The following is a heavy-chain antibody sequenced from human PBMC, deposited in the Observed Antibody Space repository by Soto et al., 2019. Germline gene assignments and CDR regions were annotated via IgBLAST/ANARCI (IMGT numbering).Heavy chain of an antibody. Sequence: SETLSLTCAVFGGSVSSETHFWSWIRQPPGKGLGWIGYIYHSGITNSNPSLKGRLTISVDKSTNHFSLSLASVTAADTAIYYCAREDMSGTYYFDSWGQGTRVTVSS. CDR3: AREDMSGTYYFDS. D-gene: IGHD1-26*01. CDR1: GGSVSSETHF. V-gene: IGHV4-61*03. J-gene: IGHJ4*02. CDR2: IYHSGIT.